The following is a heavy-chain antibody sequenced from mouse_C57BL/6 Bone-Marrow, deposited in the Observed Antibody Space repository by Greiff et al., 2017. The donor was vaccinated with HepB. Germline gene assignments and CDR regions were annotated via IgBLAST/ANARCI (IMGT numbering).Heavy chain of an antibody. J-gene: IGHJ2*01. CDR2: IHPNSGST. CDR3: ARGAPYYGNPWNYFDY. CDR1: GYTFTSYW. D-gene: IGHD2-10*01. Sequence: QVQLKQPGAELVKPGASVKLSCKASGYTFTSYWMHWVKQRPGQGLEWIGMIHPNSGSTNYNEKFKSKATLTVDKSSSTAYMQLSSLTSEDSAVYYCARGAPYYGNPWNYFDYWGQGTTLTVSS. V-gene: IGHV1-64*01.